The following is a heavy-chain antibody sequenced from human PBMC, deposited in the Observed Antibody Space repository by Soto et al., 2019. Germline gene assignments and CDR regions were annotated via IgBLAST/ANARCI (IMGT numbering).Heavy chain of an antibody. CDR3: ARALAVAGNGPDY. CDR1: GFTFINYA. Sequence: QVQLVESGGGVVQPGRSLRLSCAASGFTFINYAMHWVRQAPGKGLEWVAAVSYDGTNEYYKDSVKGRFTISRDNSKNTLYLQMNTLRDEDTAGYYCARALAVAGNGPDYWGQGTLVTVSS. V-gene: IGHV3-30*04. CDR2: VSYDGTNE. D-gene: IGHD6-19*01. J-gene: IGHJ4*02.